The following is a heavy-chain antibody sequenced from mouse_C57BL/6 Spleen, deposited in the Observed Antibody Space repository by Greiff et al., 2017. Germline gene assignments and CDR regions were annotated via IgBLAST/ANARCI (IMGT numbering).Heavy chain of an antibody. V-gene: IGHV1-72*01. J-gene: IGHJ3*01. CDR2: IDPNSGGT. CDR1: GYTFTSYW. D-gene: IGHD1-1*01. CDR3: ARGITTVVATDWFAY. Sequence: QVQLQQPGAELVKPGASVKLSCKASGYTFTSYWMHWVKQRPGRGLEWIGRIDPNSGGTKYNEKFKSKATLTVDKPSSTAYMQLSSLTSEDSAVXYCARGITTVVATDWFAYWGQGTLVTVSA.